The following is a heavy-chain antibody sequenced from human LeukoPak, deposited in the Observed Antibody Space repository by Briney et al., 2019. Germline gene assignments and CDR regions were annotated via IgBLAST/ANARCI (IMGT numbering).Heavy chain of an antibody. CDR1: GGSISSSNW. D-gene: IGHD3-10*01. Sequence: PSETLSLTCAVSGGSISSSNWWSWVRQPPGKGLEWIGEIYHSGSTNYNPSLKSRVTISVDKSKNQFSLKLSSVTAADTAVYYCARARSRTYYYGSGSYSYFDYWGQGTLVTVSS. J-gene: IGHJ4*02. CDR2: IYHSGST. V-gene: IGHV4-4*02. CDR3: ARARSRTYYYGSGSYSYFDY.